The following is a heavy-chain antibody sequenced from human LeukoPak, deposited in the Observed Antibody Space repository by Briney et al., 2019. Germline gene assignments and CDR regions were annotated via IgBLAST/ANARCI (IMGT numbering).Heavy chain of an antibody. CDR2: IYTSGST. D-gene: IGHD3-22*01. Sequence: SETLSLTCTVSGGCISSYYWSWIRQPAGKGLEWIGRIYTSGSTNYNPSLKSRVTMSVDTSKNQFSLKLSSVTAADTAVYYCARGLRYYDSSGYRTGCWFDPWGQGTLVTVSS. CDR3: ARGLRYYDSSGYRTGCWFDP. CDR1: GGCISSYY. J-gene: IGHJ5*02. V-gene: IGHV4-4*07.